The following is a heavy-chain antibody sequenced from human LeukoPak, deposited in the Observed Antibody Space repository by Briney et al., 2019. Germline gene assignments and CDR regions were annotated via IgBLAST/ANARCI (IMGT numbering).Heavy chain of an antibody. CDR3: ARDETYYDFWSGYYTGYYGMDV. Sequence: SETLSLTCTVSGGSISSYYWSWIRQPPGKGLEWIGSIYYSGSTYYNPSLKSRVTISVDTSKNQFSLKLSSVTAADTAVYYCARDETYYDFWSGYYTGYYGMDVWGQGTTVTVSS. CDR1: GGSISSYY. CDR2: IYYSGST. V-gene: IGHV4-59*05. J-gene: IGHJ6*02. D-gene: IGHD3-3*01.